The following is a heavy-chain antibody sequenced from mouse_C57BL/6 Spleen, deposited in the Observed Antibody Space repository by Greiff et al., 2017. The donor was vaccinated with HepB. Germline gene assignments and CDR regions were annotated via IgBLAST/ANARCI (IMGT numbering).Heavy chain of an antibody. V-gene: IGHV6-6*01. D-gene: IGHD4-1*01. CDR3: TMGLGPVCYAMDY. CDR2: IRNKANNHAT. CDR1: GFTFSDAW. Sequence: EVMLVESGGGLVQPGGSMKLSCAASGFTFSDAWMDWVRQSPEKGLEWVAEIRNKANNHATYYAESVKGRFTISRDDSKSSVYLQMNSLRAEDTGIYYCTMGLGPVCYAMDYWGQGTSVTVSS. J-gene: IGHJ4*01.